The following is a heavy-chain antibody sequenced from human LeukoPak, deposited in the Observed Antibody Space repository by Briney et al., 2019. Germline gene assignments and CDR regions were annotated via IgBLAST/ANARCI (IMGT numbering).Heavy chain of an antibody. D-gene: IGHD4-17*01. Sequence: PSETLSLTCTVSGGSTSSYYWSWIRQPPGKGLEWIGYIYYSGSTNYNPSLKSRVTISVDTSKNQFSLKLSSVTAADTAVYYCAREGRTVTAPFDYWGQGTLVTVSS. J-gene: IGHJ4*02. CDR1: GGSTSSYY. CDR3: AREGRTVTAPFDY. CDR2: IYYSGST. V-gene: IGHV4-59*12.